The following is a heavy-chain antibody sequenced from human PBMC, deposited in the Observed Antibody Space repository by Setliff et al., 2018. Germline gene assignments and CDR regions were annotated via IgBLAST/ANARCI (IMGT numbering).Heavy chain of an antibody. CDR2: ISSSSSYI. J-gene: IGHJ4*02. D-gene: IGHD3-22*01. CDR1: GFTFSSYS. CDR3: AKGQGQYYDSSGYYGRVLDY. V-gene: IGHV3-21*04. Sequence: PGGSLRLSCAASGFTFSSYSMNWVRQAPGKGLEWVSSISSSSSYIYYADSVKGRFTISRDNSKNTLFLEMNGLRTEDTAVYYCAKGQGQYYDSSGYYGRVLDYWGQGTLVTVSS.